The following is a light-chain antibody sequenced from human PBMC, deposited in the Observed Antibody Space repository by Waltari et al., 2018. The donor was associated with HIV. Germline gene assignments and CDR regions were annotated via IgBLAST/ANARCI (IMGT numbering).Light chain of an antibody. CDR3: ATWDDSLNGVL. CDR2: RDS. Sequence: QSVLTQPPSASEIPGQRVTISCTGGTSNVGRNYVYWYQQVPGTAPKLLVYRDSQRQSGVPDRFTGSKSGTSASLAISGLRSEDEADYYCATWDDSLNGVLFGGGTKLTVL. J-gene: IGLJ2*01. CDR1: TSNVGRNY. V-gene: IGLV1-47*01.